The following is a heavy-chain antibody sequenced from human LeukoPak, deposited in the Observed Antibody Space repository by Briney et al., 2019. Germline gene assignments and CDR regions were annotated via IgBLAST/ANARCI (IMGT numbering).Heavy chain of an antibody. CDR1: GYTFTSYY. Sequence: GASVKVSCKASGYTFTSYYMHWVRQAPGQGLEWMGIINPSGGSTSYAQKFQGRVTMTRDTSTSTVYMELSSLRSEDTAVYYCARGYCSSTSCYLVLDYWGQGTLVTVSS. J-gene: IGHJ4*02. V-gene: IGHV1-46*01. CDR2: INPSGGST. D-gene: IGHD2-2*01. CDR3: ARGYCSSTSCYLVLDY.